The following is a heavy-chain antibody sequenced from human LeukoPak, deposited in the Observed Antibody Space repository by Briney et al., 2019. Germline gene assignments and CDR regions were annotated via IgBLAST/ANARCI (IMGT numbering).Heavy chain of an antibody. Sequence: GGSVRLSCAGSGFTFSSYGMHWVRQAPGKGLEWVAVISYDGSNKYYADSVKGRFTISRDNSKNTLYLQMNSLRAEDTAVYYCAKDGAFYDILTGYYTGGFDYWGQGTLVTVSS. V-gene: IGHV3-30*18. CDR3: AKDGAFYDILTGYYTGGFDY. CDR1: GFTFSSYG. J-gene: IGHJ4*02. CDR2: ISYDGSNK. D-gene: IGHD3-9*01.